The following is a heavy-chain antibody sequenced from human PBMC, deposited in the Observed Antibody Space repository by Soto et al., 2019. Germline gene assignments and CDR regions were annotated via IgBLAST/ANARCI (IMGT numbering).Heavy chain of an antibody. CDR3: ARETYRGFYFDY. CDR1: GFTFTDYW. V-gene: IGHV3-74*01. CDR2: INSDGSRT. D-gene: IGHD4-4*01. J-gene: IGHJ4*02. Sequence: GVSLRLSCAASGFTFTDYWTHWLRQAPGKGLVWVPRINSDGSRTSHADSVTGRFTISRYNDTNTLSLQMKRMRVEDTALYYCARETYRGFYFDYWGQGTLVTVSS.